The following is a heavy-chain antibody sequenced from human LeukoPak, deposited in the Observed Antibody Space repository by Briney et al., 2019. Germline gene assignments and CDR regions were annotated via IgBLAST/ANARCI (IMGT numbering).Heavy chain of an antibody. V-gene: IGHV3-48*01. Sequence: GGSLRLSCAASGFKFGSFSMGWVRQAPGKGLEWLSYISSTSTAIYYADSLKGRFTISRDNSKNTLYLQMNSLRAEDTAVYYCAKASTRHYYYGMDVWGQGTTVTVSS. CDR2: ISSTSTAI. J-gene: IGHJ6*02. CDR1: GFKFGSFS. CDR3: AKASTRHYYYGMDV.